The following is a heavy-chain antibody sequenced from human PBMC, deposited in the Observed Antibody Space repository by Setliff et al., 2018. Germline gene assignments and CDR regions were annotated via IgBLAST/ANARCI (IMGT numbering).Heavy chain of an antibody. CDR3: VRERSGYSSNWYTLDAFDI. CDR1: GFTFSTYN. Sequence: GGSLRLSCAASGFTFSTYNMNWVRQAPGEGLEWVSSIRSSTTYIYYADSVKGRFTFSRDNAKNSLYLQMNSLRAEDTAIYYCVRERSGYSSNWYTLDAFDIWGQGTMVTVSS. J-gene: IGHJ3*02. D-gene: IGHD6-13*01. V-gene: IGHV3-21*01. CDR2: IRSSTTYI.